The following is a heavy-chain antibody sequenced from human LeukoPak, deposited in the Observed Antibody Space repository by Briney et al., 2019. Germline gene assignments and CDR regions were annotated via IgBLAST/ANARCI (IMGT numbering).Heavy chain of an antibody. V-gene: IGHV3-15*01. CDR2: IKSKTDGGTT. CDR3: TTARGYSYGYVDY. Sequence: PGGSLRLSCAASGFTFSNAWMSWVRQAPGKGLEWVGRIKSKTDGGTTDYAAPVKGRFTISRGDSKNTLYLQMNSLKTEDTAVYYCTTARGYSYGYVDYWGQGTLVTVSS. J-gene: IGHJ4*02. CDR1: GFTFSNAW. D-gene: IGHD5-18*01.